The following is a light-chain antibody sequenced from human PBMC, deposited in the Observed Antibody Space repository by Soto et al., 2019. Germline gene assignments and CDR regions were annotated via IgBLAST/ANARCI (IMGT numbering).Light chain of an antibody. Sequence: NFMLTQPLSVSGSPGETVILSCTRSSGSIASNYVQWYQQRPGSAPTTVIFEDTRRPSGVPDRFSGSIDTSSNSASLTISGLETDDEADYYCQSYDTTIPAIFGGGTQLTVL. CDR2: EDT. V-gene: IGLV6-57*03. J-gene: IGLJ2*01. CDR1: SGSIASNY. CDR3: QSYDTTIPAI.